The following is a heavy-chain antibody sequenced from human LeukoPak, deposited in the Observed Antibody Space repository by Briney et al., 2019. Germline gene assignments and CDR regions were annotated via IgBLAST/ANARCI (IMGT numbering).Heavy chain of an antibody. V-gene: IGHV3-30*03. J-gene: IGHJ3*02. D-gene: IGHD6-13*01. Sequence: GGSLRLSCAASGFTFSSYGMHWVRQAPGKGLEWVAVISYDGSNKYYADSVKGRFTISRDNSKNTLYLQMNSLRAEDTAVYYCARSTARAGWDAFDIWGQGTMVTVSS. CDR1: GFTFSSYG. CDR3: ARSTARAGWDAFDI. CDR2: ISYDGSNK.